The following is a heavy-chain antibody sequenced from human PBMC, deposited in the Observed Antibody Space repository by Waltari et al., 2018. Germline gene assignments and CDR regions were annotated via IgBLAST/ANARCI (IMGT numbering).Heavy chain of an antibody. Sequence: EVQLVESGGGLVQPGGSLRLSCAASGFTFSSYAMSWVRQAPGKGLEWVSAISGSGGSTYYADSVKGRFTISRDNSKNTLYLQMNSLRAEDTAVYYCAKDQGSSWYAGAWDAFDIWGQGTMVTVSS. V-gene: IGHV3-23*04. D-gene: IGHD6-13*01. J-gene: IGHJ3*02. CDR2: ISGSGGST. CDR3: AKDQGSSWYAGAWDAFDI. CDR1: GFTFSSYA.